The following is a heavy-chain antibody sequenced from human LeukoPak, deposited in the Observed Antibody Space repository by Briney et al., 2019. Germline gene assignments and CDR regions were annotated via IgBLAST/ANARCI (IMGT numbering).Heavy chain of an antibody. D-gene: IGHD2-15*01. V-gene: IGHV4-39*07. J-gene: IGHJ4*02. CDR3: ARRVLRYCSGGSCYRLPYFDY. CDR2: IYYSGST. CDR1: GGSISSSNFY. Sequence: PSETLSLTCTVSGGSISSSNFYWGWIRQPPGKGLEWIGSIYYSGSTNYNPSLKSRVTISVDTSKNQFSLKLSSVTAADTAVYYCARRVLRYCSGGSCYRLPYFDYWGQGTLVTVSS.